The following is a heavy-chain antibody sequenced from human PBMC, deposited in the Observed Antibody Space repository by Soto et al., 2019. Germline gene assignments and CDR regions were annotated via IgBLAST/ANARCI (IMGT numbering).Heavy chain of an antibody. Sequence: SVKVSCKASGGTFSIYAISWVRQAPGQGLEWMGGIIPIFGTANYAQKFQGRVTITADESTSTAYMELSSLRSEDTAVYYCARDQNNYDNWFDPWGQGTLVTVSS. D-gene: IGHD5-18*01. J-gene: IGHJ5*02. V-gene: IGHV1-69*13. CDR1: GGTFSIYA. CDR2: IIPIFGTA. CDR3: ARDQNNYDNWFDP.